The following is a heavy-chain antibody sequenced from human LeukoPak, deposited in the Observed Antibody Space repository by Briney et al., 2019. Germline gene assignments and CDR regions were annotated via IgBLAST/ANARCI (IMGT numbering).Heavy chain of an antibody. D-gene: IGHD3-10*01. CDR2: INHSGST. J-gene: IGHJ5*02. Sequence: SETLSLTCAVYGGSFSGYYWSWIRQPPGKGLEWIGEINHSGSTNYNPSLKSRVTISVDTSKNQFSLKLSSVTAADTAVYYCARDPYRITMVRGVIEASWFDPWGQGTLVTVSS. V-gene: IGHV4-34*01. CDR3: ARDPYRITMVRGVIEASWFDP. CDR1: GGSFSGYY.